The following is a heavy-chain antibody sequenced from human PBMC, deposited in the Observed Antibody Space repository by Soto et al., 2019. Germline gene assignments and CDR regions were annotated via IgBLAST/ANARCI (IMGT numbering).Heavy chain of an antibody. CDR1: GYSFTSYW. J-gene: IGHJ6*02. D-gene: IGHD6-13*01. CDR2: IYPGDSDT. V-gene: IGHV5-51*01. CDR3: ARLRGIARPYYYYGMDV. Sequence: PGESLKISCKGSGYSFTSYWIGWVRQMPGKGLEWMGIIYPGDSDTRYSPSFQGQVTISADKSISTAYLQWSSLKASDTAMYYCARLRGIARPYYYYGMDVWGQGTTVTVSS.